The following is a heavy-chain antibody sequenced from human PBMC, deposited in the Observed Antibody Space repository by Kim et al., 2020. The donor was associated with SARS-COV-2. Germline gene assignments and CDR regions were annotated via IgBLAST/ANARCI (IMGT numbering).Heavy chain of an antibody. CDR1: GFTFSSYW. J-gene: IGHJ4*02. CDR2: IKQDGSEK. CDR3: ARDWGVNSGYDTAVY. V-gene: IGHV3-7*01. D-gene: IGHD5-12*01. Sequence: GGSLRLSCAASGFTFSSYWMSWVRQAPGKGLEWVANIKQDGSEKYYVDSVKGRFTISRDNAKNSLYLQMNSLRAEDTAVYYCARDWGVNSGYDTAVYWGQGTLVTVSS.